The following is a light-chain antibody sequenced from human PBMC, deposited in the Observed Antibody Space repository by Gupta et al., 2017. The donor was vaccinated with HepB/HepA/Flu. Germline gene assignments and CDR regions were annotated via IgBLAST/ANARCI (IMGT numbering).Light chain of an antibody. V-gene: IGKV3-15*01. CDR1: QSVSSN. CDR3: QQYNNWPPLT. CDR2: GAS. J-gene: IGKJ4*01. Sequence: ELVMTQSPATLSVSPGERATLSCRASQSVSSNLAWYQQKPGQAPRLLIYGASTRATGIPARFSGSGSGKEFTLTISSRQSEDFAVYYCQQYNNWPPLTFGGGTKVEIK.